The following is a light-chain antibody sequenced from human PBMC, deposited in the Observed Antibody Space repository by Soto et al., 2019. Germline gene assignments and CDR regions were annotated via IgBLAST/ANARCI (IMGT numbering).Light chain of an antibody. CDR2: DVT. CDR3: SSYTTSSTYV. J-gene: IGLJ1*01. CDR1: SSDVGAYNY. V-gene: IGLV2-14*03. Sequence: QSVLTQPASVSGSPGQSITISCTGTSSDVGAYNYVSWYQQHPGKAPKLMIYDVTNRPSGVSNRFSGSKSGYTASLTISGLQAEDEADYYCSSYTTSSTYVFGTVTKVTVL.